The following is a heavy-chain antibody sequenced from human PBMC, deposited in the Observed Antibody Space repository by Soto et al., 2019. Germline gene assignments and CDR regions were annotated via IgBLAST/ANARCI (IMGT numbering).Heavy chain of an antibody. J-gene: IGHJ4*02. CDR3: TRLETDY. V-gene: IGHV1-3*01. Sequence: QVQLVQSGAEVKRPGASVKVFCKASGYTFTTHTMHWVRQAPGQGLEWMGWMNGGNGNTKYSQKFQGRVTFTRDTFASTAYMELSSLRXEDTAVYYCTRLETDYWGQGTLVTVSS. CDR2: MNGGNGNT. CDR1: GYTFTTHT.